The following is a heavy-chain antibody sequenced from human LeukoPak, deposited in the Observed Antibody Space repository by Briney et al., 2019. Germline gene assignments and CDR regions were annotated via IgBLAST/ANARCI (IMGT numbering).Heavy chain of an antibody. CDR1: GGSISSYY. D-gene: IGHD6-6*01. Sequence: KPSETLSLTCTVSGGSISSYYWSWIRQPPGKGLEWIGEINHSGSTNYNPSLKSRVTISVDTSKNQFSLKLSSVTAADTAVYYCARVNSGSSRLYYYYYMDVWGKGTTVTVSS. CDR3: ARVNSGSSRLYYYYYMDV. CDR2: INHSGST. J-gene: IGHJ6*03. V-gene: IGHV4-34*01.